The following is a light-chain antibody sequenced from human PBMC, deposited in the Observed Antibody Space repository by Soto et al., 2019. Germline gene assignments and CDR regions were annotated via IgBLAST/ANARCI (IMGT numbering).Light chain of an antibody. Sequence: DIQMTQSPSTLSASVGDRVPISCRASQSISSWLAWYQQKPGKAPKILIYDASSLESGVPSRFSGGGSGTEFTLTISSLHPDYFATYYCQQYNSYSLLGGGTKVDI. V-gene: IGKV1-5*01. CDR2: DAS. CDR1: QSISSW. J-gene: IGKJ4*01. CDR3: QQYNSYSL.